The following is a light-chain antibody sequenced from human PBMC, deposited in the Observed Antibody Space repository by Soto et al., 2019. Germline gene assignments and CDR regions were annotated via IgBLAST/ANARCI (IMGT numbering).Light chain of an antibody. CDR3: QQCNSFPIT. Sequence: DIQMTQSPSSVSASVGDRVTITCRASQGISNCLDWYQQKPGKAPQLLIYSASTIQSGVPSRFSGSGSGTDFTLTISSLQPEDFATYYCQQCNSFPITFGQGTRLEIK. CDR1: QGISNC. CDR2: SAS. V-gene: IGKV1-12*01. J-gene: IGKJ5*01.